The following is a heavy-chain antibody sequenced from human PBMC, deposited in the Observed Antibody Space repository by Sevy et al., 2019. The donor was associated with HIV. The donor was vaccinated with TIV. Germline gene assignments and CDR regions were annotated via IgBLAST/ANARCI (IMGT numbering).Heavy chain of an antibody. Sequence: SETLSLTCTVSGGSISSGDYYWSWIRQPPGKGLEWIGYIYYSGSTYYNPSLKSRVTISVDTSKNQFSLKLSSVTAADTAVYYCARAGHYLAYCGGDCYSEVLWYFDLWGRGTLVTVSS. CDR1: GGSISSGDYY. J-gene: IGHJ2*01. V-gene: IGHV4-30-4*01. CDR2: IYYSGST. D-gene: IGHD2-21*02. CDR3: ARAGHYLAYCGGDCYSEVLWYFDL.